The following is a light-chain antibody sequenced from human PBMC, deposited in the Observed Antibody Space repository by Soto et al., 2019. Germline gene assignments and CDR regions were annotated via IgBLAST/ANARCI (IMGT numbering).Light chain of an antibody. J-gene: IGLJ3*02. CDR3: CSYAGSNTWV. CDR2: EVT. Sequence: QSALTQPASVSGSPGQSITISCTGTSSDVGSYNLVSWYQQHPGKAPKLMISEVTKRPSGVSNRFSGSKSGNTASLTISGRQAEDESDEYCCSYAGSNTWVFGGGTQLTVL. V-gene: IGLV2-23*02. CDR1: SSDVGSYNL.